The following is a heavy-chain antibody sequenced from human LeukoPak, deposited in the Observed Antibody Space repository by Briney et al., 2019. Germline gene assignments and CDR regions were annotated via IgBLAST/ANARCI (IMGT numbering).Heavy chain of an antibody. V-gene: IGHV4-59*01. D-gene: IGHD4-17*01. J-gene: IGHJ4*02. Sequence: SETLSLTCTVSDGSITNYDWSWVRQPPGKGLEFTGHVHYSGTANYNPSLRSRVTISIDTSKKHFFLKLKSVTAADTAVYYCARGYGDFRVEGRYFHSWGQGTLVTVSS. CDR3: ARGYGDFRVEGRYFHS. CDR2: VHYSGTA. CDR1: DGSITNYD.